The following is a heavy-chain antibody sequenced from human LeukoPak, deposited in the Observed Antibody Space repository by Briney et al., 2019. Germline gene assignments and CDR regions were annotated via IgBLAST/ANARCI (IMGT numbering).Heavy chain of an antibody. CDR3: ARRTGHRWLDP. Sequence: SVKVSCTASGGTFSSYAISWVRQAPGKGLEWMGGIIPIFGTANYAQKFQGRVTITADESTSTAYMELSSLRSEDTAVYYCARRTGHRWLDPWGQGTLVTVSS. V-gene: IGHV1-69*01. D-gene: IGHD2-8*02. J-gene: IGHJ5*02. CDR1: GGTFSSYA. CDR2: IIPIFGTA.